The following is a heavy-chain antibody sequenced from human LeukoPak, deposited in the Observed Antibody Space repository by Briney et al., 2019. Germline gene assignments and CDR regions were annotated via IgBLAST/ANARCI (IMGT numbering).Heavy chain of an antibody. J-gene: IGHJ4*02. CDR1: GYTFTSYY. D-gene: IGHD2-2*01. CDR2: INPNSGGT. V-gene: IGHV1-2*02. CDR3: ARVGRSVVVPAATGAYFDY. Sequence: AASVKVSCNASGYTFTSYYMHWVRQAPGQGLEWMGWINPNSGGTNYAQKFQGRVTVTRDTSISTAYMELSRLRSDDTAVYYCARVGRSVVVPAATGAYFDYWGQGTLVTVSS.